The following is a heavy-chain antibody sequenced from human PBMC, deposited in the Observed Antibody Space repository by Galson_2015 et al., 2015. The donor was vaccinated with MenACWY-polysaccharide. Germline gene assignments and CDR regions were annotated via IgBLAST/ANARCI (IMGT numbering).Heavy chain of an antibody. Sequence: PGKGLEWVSSFGGSDVFRYYADSVKGRFTISRDYSRNTLFLQMGSLRPEDMALYYCARQPIYGWPFDYWGQGALVTVSS. V-gene: IGHV3-64*02. CDR3: ARQPIYGWPFDY. CDR2: FGGSDVFR. D-gene: IGHD2/OR15-2a*01. J-gene: IGHJ4*02.